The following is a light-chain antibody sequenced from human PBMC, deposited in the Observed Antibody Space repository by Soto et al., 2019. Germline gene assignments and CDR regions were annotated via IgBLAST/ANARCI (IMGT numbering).Light chain of an antibody. Sequence: ATQMTQSPSSLSASVGDRVTITFRASHGIRNDLGWYQQKPGKAPKLLIYAASSLPSGVPSRFSGSGSGTDFTLTISSLQPEDFATYYCLQEYNYPWTFGQGTKVDNK. CDR2: AAS. CDR1: HGIRND. CDR3: LQEYNYPWT. J-gene: IGKJ1*01. V-gene: IGKV1-6*01.